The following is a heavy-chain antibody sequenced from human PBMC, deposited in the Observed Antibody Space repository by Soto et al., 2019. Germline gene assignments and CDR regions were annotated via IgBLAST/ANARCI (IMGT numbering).Heavy chain of an antibody. Sequence: SGPTLVNPTQTLTLTCTFSGFSLSTSGVGVGWIRQPPGKALEWLALIYWTDDKRYSPSLKSRLTITKDTSKNQVVLTMTNMDPVDTATYYCAHAPFQYCSGGSCYRNWFDPWGQGTLVTVSS. J-gene: IGHJ5*02. CDR2: IYWTDDK. V-gene: IGHV2-5*01. CDR3: AHAPFQYCSGGSCYRNWFDP. CDR1: GFSLSTSGVG. D-gene: IGHD2-15*01.